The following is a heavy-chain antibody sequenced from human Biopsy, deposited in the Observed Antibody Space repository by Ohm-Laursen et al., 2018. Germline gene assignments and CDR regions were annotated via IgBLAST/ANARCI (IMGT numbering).Heavy chain of an antibody. CDR1: GASVSSSDYY. CDR3: ARDRIAYCTATSCDNFGLDV. J-gene: IGHJ6*02. CDR2: IYHDGNT. V-gene: IGHV4-61*08. Sequence: GTLSLTCSVSGASVSSSDYYWGWVRQPPGKGLEWIGYIYHDGNTSDNPPLKSRLTMSRDTSKNQFSLKLTSVTAADTAVYYCARDRIAYCTATSCDNFGLDVWGQGTTVTVSS. D-gene: IGHD2-8*02.